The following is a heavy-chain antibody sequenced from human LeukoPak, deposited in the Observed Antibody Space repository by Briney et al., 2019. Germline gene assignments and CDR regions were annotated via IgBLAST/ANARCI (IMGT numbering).Heavy chain of an antibody. CDR1: GGSISSYY. J-gene: IGHJ6*03. Sequence: PSETLSLTCTVSGGSISSYYWSWIRQPPGKGLEWIGYIYYSGSTNYNPSLKSRVTISVDTSKNQFSLKLSSVTAADTAVYYCARGVVGVTMVRGVSYYYYYYMDVWGKGTTVTISS. D-gene: IGHD3-10*01. CDR3: ARGVVGVTMVRGVSYYYYYYMDV. V-gene: IGHV4-59*01. CDR2: IYYSGST.